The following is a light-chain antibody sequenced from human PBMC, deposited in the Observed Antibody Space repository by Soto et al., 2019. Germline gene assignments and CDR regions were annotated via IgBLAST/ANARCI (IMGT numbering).Light chain of an antibody. CDR2: KAS. Sequence: DIPMTQSPSTLSASVGDRVTITCRASENIGVWLAWYQQKPGKAPKLLIYKASSLQSGVPSRFSGGGSGTEFTLTISSLQPDDFATYYCQQYHTYSWTFGQGTKV. CDR3: QQYHTYSWT. J-gene: IGKJ1*01. V-gene: IGKV1-5*03. CDR1: ENIGVW.